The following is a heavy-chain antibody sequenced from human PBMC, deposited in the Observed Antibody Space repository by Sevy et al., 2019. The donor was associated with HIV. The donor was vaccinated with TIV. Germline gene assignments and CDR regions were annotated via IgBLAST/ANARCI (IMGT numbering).Heavy chain of an antibody. CDR2: ITRNSYEAYGGTT. V-gene: IGHV3-49*03. J-gene: IGHJ4*02. CDR3: ARGLATADTPEYYFDS. D-gene: IGHD5-12*01. CDR1: GFTFHDYA. Sequence: GGSLRLSCTTSGFTFHDYASSWFRQAPGKGLEWVAFITRNSYEAYGGTTEYAPSVKGRFIISRDDSKSIAYLQMNSLKTEDSAVYYCARGLATADTPEYYFDSWGQGTLVTVSS.